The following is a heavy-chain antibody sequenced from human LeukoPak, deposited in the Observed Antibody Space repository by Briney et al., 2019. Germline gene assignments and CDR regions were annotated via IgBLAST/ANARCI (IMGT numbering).Heavy chain of an antibody. CDR2: IYYSGST. V-gene: IGHV4-31*03. Sequence: PSETLSLTCTVSGGSISSGGYYWSWIRQHPGKGLEWIGYIYYSGSTYYNPSLKSRVTISVDTSKNQFSLKLSSVTAADTAVYYCAREGANCSGGSCYIPGLYYYYGMDVWGQGTTVTVSS. J-gene: IGHJ6*02. CDR3: AREGANCSGGSCYIPGLYYYYGMDV. D-gene: IGHD2-15*01. CDR1: GGSISSGGYY.